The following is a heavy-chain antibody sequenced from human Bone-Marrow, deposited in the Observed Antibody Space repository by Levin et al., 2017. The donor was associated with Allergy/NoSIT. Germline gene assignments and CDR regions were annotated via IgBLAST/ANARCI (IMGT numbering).Heavy chain of an antibody. CDR1: GYTFTDNF. CDR2: INPKSGGT. V-gene: IGHV1-2*06. J-gene: IGHJ4*02. D-gene: IGHD6-13*01. Sequence: GESLKISCKTIGYTFTDNFVHWVRRAPGQGLELMGRINPKSGGTFYVQKFQGRVTMTRDTSLTTVYMELSRLTSDDTAVYYCARGGSSSSWFPNYYFDHWGQGSPVTV. CDR3: ARGGSSSSWFPNYYFDH.